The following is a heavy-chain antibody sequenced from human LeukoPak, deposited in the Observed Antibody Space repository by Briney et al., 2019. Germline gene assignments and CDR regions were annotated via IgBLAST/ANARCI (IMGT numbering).Heavy chain of an antibody. J-gene: IGHJ6*02. CDR3: ARDYGRSRDYGMDV. CDR1: GFTLSNYW. CDR2: INADGSSA. D-gene: IGHD3-10*01. Sequence: GGSLRLSCAASGFTLSNYWMHWVRQAPGKGLVWVSRINADGSSASYADSVKGRFTTSRDNAKNTLYLQMNSLRAEDTAMYYCARDYGRSRDYGMDVWGQGTTVTVSS. V-gene: IGHV3-74*01.